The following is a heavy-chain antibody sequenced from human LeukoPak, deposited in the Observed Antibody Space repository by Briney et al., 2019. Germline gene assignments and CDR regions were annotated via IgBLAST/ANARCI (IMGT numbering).Heavy chain of an antibody. CDR2: ISNGGNTI. V-gene: IGHV3-11*04. D-gene: IGHD6-19*01. J-gene: IGHJ3*02. CDR3: ARGQWRGDM. Sequence: PGGSLRLSCAAYGFTFSDYYMSWIRQAPGKGLEWVSYISNGGNTIYYADSVKGRFTISRDNAENSLYLQMNSLRAEDTAMYYCARGQWRGDMWGQGTMVTVSS. CDR1: GFTFSDYY.